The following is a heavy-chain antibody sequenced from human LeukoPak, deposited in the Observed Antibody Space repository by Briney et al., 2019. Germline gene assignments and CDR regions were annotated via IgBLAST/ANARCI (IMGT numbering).Heavy chain of an antibody. D-gene: IGHD3-16*01. J-gene: IGHJ4*02. V-gene: IGHV3-48*01. Sequence: GGPLRLSCAASGFTFSSYSMNWVRQAPGKGLEWVSYISSSSSTIYYADSVKGRFTISRVNAKNSLYLQMNSLRAEDTAVYYCARVGGLPDYWGQGTLVTVSS. CDR3: ARVGGLPDY. CDR1: GFTFSSYS. CDR2: ISSSSSTI.